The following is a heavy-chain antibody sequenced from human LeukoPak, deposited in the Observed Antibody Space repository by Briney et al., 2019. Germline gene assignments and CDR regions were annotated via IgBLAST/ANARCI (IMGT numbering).Heavy chain of an antibody. CDR2: ISWNSGSI. CDR3: AKDIDYDSSGNLDY. V-gene: IGHV3-9*01. J-gene: IGHJ4*02. D-gene: IGHD3-22*01. CDR1: GFTFDDYA. Sequence: GGSLRLSCAASGFTFDDYAMHWVRQAPGKGLEWVSGISWNSGSIGYADSVRGRFTISRDNAKNSLYLQMNSLRAEDTALYYCAKDIDYDSSGNLDYWGQGTLVTVSS.